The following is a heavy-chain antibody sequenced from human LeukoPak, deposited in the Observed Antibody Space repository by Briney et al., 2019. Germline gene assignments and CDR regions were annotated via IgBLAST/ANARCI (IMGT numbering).Heavy chain of an antibody. J-gene: IGHJ2*01. CDR2: IYYTRST. V-gene: IGHV4-39*01. CDR3: ARGVTMIVVVIHDWYFDL. CDR1: GGSISSSSYY. Sequence: TSETLSLTCTVSGGSISSSSYYWGWIRQPPGKGLEWIGSIYYTRSTYYNPSLKSRVTISADTSKNQFSLKLTSVTAADTAVYYCARGVTMIVVVIHDWYFDLWGRGTLVTVSS. D-gene: IGHD3-22*01.